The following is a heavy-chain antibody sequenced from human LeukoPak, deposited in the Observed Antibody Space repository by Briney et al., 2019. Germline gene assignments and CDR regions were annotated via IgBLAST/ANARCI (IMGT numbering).Heavy chain of an antibody. D-gene: IGHD4/OR15-4a*01. Sequence: PGGSLRLSCAASEFTFSSHDMHWVRQATGKGLEWVSAIGTADDTYYAGSVEGRFTISREDAWNSVYLQLNNLRAGDTAVYYCARDCPGAQGFDYWGQGTLVTVSS. J-gene: IGHJ4*02. V-gene: IGHV3-13*01. CDR3: ARDCPGAQGFDY. CDR2: IGTADDT. CDR1: EFTFSSHD.